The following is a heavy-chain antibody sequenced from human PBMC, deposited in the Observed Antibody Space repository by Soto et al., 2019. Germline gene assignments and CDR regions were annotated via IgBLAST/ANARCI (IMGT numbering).Heavy chain of an antibody. Sequence: PGESLKISCKGSGYSFTSYWIGWVRQMPGKGLECMGIIYPGDSDTRYSPSFQGQVTISADKSISTAYLQWSSLKASDTAMYYCASSAADGKYHDGMDFWSQGSTVPVSS. CDR3: ASSAADGKYHDGMDF. D-gene: IGHD6-13*01. CDR2: IYPGDSDT. CDR1: GYSFTSYW. J-gene: IGHJ6*02. V-gene: IGHV5-51*01.